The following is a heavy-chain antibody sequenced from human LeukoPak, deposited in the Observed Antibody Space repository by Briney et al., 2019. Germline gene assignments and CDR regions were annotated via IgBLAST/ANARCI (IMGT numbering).Heavy chain of an antibody. CDR1: GFTFTTYA. J-gene: IGHJ4*02. D-gene: IGHD3-3*01. Sequence: GSLRLSCAASGFTFTTYAMSWVRQAPGKGLEWIGSIYYSGSTYYNPSLKSRVTISVDTSKNQFSLKLSSVTAADTAVYYCARGYDFWISFDYWGQGTLVTVSS. V-gene: IGHV4-38-2*01. CDR3: ARGYDFWISFDY. CDR2: IYYSGST.